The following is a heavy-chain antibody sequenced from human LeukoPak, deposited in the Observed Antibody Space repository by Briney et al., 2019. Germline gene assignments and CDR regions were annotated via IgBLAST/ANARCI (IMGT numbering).Heavy chain of an antibody. J-gene: IGHJ4*02. CDR2: IKQDGSEK. Sequence: GGSLRLSCAASAFTFSNYWMSWVRQAPGKGLEWVANIKQDGSEKYYVDSVKGRFTISRDNAKNSLYLQMNSLRAEDTAVYYCARETGYSSSWLYYFDYWGQGTLVTVSS. V-gene: IGHV3-7*01. D-gene: IGHD6-13*01. CDR3: ARETGYSSSWLYYFDY. CDR1: AFTFSNYW.